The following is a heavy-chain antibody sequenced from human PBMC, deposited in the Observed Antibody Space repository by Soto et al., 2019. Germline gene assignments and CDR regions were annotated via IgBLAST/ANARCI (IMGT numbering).Heavy chain of an antibody. Sequence: GASLKISCKGSGYSFTSYWIGWVRQMPGKGLEWMGIIYPGDSDTRYSPSFQGQVTISADKSISTAYLQWSSLKASDTAMYYCARLLGRCSSTSCYPPNWFDPWGQGTLVTVSS. V-gene: IGHV5-51*01. CDR2: IYPGDSDT. D-gene: IGHD2-2*01. CDR3: ARLLGRCSSTSCYPPNWFDP. CDR1: GYSFTSYW. J-gene: IGHJ5*02.